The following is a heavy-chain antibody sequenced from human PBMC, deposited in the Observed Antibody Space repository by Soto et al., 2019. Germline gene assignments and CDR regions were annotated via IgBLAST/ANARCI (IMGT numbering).Heavy chain of an antibody. CDR3: AKSRYSDSSGDFYDY. V-gene: IGHV3-23*01. D-gene: IGHD3-22*01. J-gene: IGHJ4*02. CDR1: AFTFNNYA. Sequence: EVQLLESGGGLVQPGGSLSLSCAASAFTFNNYAMSWVRQAPGKGLEWVSGIGGSGRTTDYADSVKGRFTISRDNSNTTLFLQMTRLRAEETAGYYCAKSRYSDSSGDFYDYWGQGTLVTVSS. CDR2: IGGSGRTT.